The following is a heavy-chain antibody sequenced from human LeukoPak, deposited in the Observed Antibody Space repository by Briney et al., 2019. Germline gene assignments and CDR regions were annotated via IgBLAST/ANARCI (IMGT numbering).Heavy chain of an antibody. CDR2: INWNGGST. Sequence: GGSLRLSCAASGFTFDDYGMSWVRQAPGKGLEWVSGINWNGGSTGYADSVKGRFTISRDNAKNSLYLQMNSLRAEDTASYYCARGAEVQLWSYYFDYWGQGTLVTVSS. CDR1: GFTFDDYG. D-gene: IGHD5-18*01. V-gene: IGHV3-20*04. CDR3: ARGAEVQLWSYYFDY. J-gene: IGHJ4*02.